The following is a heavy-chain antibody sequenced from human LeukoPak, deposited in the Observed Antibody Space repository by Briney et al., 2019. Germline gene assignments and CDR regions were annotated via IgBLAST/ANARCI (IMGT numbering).Heavy chain of an antibody. CDR2: ISSSGSTI. D-gene: IGHD6-19*01. J-gene: IGHJ4*02. CDR3: ARDQGKAVAGTSFDY. V-gene: IGHV3-11*01. CDR1: GFTFSDYY. Sequence: PGGSLRLSCAASGFTFSDYYMSWIRQAPGKGLEWVSYISSSGSTIYYADSVKGRFTISRDNAENSLYLQMNSLRAEDTAVYYCARDQGKAVAGTSFDYWGQGTLVTVSS.